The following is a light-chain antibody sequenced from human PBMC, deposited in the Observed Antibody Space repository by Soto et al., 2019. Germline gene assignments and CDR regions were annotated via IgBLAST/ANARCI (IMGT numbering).Light chain of an antibody. V-gene: IGKV3-15*01. CDR3: QQYNSWPPSIT. CDR1: QSVSSN. CDR2: GES. Sequence: EIVLTQSPATLSVSPGERATLSCRASQSVSSNLAWYQQKPGQAPRLLIYGESTRATGIPARFSGSGSGTEFTLTISSLKSEDFAVYYCQQYNSWPPSITFGQGTRLEIK. J-gene: IGKJ5*01.